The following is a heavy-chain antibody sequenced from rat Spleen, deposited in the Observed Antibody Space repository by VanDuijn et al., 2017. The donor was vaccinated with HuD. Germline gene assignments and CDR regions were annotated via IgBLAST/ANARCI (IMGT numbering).Heavy chain of an antibody. CDR1: GFTFNNYW. CDR3: TRDALLDA. Sequence: EVQLVESGGGLVQPGRSLKLSCVASGFTFNNYWMSWIRQAPGKGLEWVASITNTGGSTYYPDSVKGRFTISRDPAQNTLYLQMNSLRSEDTATYYCTRDALLDAWGQGASVTVSS. J-gene: IGHJ4*01. V-gene: IGHV5-31*01. D-gene: IGHD3-1*01. CDR2: ITNTGGST.